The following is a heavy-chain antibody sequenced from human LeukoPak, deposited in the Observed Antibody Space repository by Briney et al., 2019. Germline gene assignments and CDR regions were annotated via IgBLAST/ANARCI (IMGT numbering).Heavy chain of an antibody. V-gene: IGHV1-46*01. CDR1: GYTFTSYY. Sequence: ASVKVSCKASGYTFTSYYMHWVRQAPGQGLEWMGIINPSRGSTSYAQKFQGRVTMTRDMSTSTVYMELSSLRSEDTAVYYCARDHYHKIHSVMVTAPDYWGQGTLVIVSS. CDR2: INPSRGST. J-gene: IGHJ4*02. D-gene: IGHD2-21*02. CDR3: ARDHYHKIHSVMVTAPDY.